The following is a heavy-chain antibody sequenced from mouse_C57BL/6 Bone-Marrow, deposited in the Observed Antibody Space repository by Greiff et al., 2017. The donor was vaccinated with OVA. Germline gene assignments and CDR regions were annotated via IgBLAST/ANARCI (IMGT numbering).Heavy chain of an antibody. V-gene: IGHV1-26*01. Sequence: EVQLQQSGPELVKPGASVKISCKASGYTFTDYYMNWVKQSHGKSLEWIGDINPNNGGTSYNQKFKGKATLTVDKSSSTAYMEHRSLTSEDSAVYYCARYSSGPWGKGTTLTVSS. D-gene: IGHD3-2*02. CDR2: INPNNGGT. CDR1: GYTFTDYY. J-gene: IGHJ2*01. CDR3: ARYSSGP.